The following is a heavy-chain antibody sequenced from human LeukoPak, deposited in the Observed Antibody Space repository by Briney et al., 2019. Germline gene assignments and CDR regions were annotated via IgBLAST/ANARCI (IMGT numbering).Heavy chain of an antibody. J-gene: IGHJ4*02. V-gene: IGHV5-51*01. CDR1: GYSFTSYW. Sequence: GESLKIFCKGSGYSFTSYWIGWVRQMPGKGLEWMGIIYPGDSDTRYSPSFQGQVTISADKAINTAYLQWSSLRASDTAMYYCARPPTYSESSYYFKYWGQGTLVTVSS. D-gene: IGHD1-26*01. CDR2: IYPGDSDT. CDR3: ARPPTYSESSYYFKY.